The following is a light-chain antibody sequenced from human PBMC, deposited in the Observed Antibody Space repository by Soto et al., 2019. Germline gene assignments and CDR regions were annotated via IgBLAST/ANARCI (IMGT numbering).Light chain of an antibody. CDR2: KAS. Sequence: DIQMTQSPSTLSASVGDRVTITCRASQTISTWLAWYQQKPGKAPKLLIYKASSLEGGVPSRFSGSGSGTEFNITISSLQPDDFATYYCQQYHTYPLTFGGGTTVDIK. CDR1: QTISTW. J-gene: IGKJ4*01. CDR3: QQYHTYPLT. V-gene: IGKV1-5*03.